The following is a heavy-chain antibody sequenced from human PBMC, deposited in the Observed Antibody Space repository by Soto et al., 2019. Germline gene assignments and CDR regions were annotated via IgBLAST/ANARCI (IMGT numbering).Heavy chain of an antibody. CDR1: GDSVSSNSAA. CDR3: AMYSGYDYYFDY. V-gene: IGHV6-1*01. Sequence: SETLSLTCAISGDSVSSNSAAWNRIRQSPSSGLEWLGRTYYRSKWYNDYAVSVKSRITINPDTSKNQFSLQLNSVTPEDTAVYYCAMYSGYDYYFDYWGQGTLVTVSS. D-gene: IGHD5-12*01. CDR2: TYYRSKWYN. J-gene: IGHJ4*02.